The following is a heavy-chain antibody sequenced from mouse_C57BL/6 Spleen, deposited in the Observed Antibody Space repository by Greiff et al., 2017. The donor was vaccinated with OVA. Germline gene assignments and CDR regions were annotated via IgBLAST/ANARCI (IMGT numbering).Heavy chain of an antibody. V-gene: IGHV1-64*01. D-gene: IGHD1-1*01. J-gene: IGHJ2*01. CDR2: IHPNSGST. CDR1: GYTFTSYW. Sequence: QVQLQQPGAELVKPGASVKLSCKASGYTFTSYWMHWVKQRPGQGLEWIGMIHPNSGSTNYNEKFKSKATLTVDKSSSTAYMQLSSLTSEDSAVYYGARGRGTTVVPHYFDYWGQGTTLTVSS. CDR3: ARGRGTTVVPHYFDY.